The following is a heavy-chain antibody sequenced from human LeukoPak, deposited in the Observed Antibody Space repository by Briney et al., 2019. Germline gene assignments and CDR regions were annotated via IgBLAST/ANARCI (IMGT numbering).Heavy chain of an antibody. D-gene: IGHD7-27*01. V-gene: IGHV4-59*01. CDR3: ARDKQPGDN. CDR2: IFYSGDT. CDR1: GGSISNYY. Sequence: SETLSLTCTVSGGSISNYYWGWIRQPPGKGLEWIGYIFYSGDTTYNPSLKSRVTISIDTPKNQFSLKMTSATAADTAVYFCARDKQPGDNWGPGTLVTVSS. J-gene: IGHJ4*02.